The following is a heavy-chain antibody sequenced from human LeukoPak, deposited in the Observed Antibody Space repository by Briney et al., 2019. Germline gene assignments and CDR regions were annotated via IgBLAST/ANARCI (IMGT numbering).Heavy chain of an antibody. V-gene: IGHV3-23*01. CDR3: AKNPNYYDYGDY. D-gene: IGHD3-10*01. Sequence: GGSLRLSCAASGFTFSSYGMSWVRQAPVKGLEWVSAISGSGGSTYYADSVKGRFTISRDNSKNTLYLQMNSLRAEDTAVYYCAKNPNYYDYGDYWGQGTLVTVSS. CDR1: GFTFSSYG. CDR2: ISGSGGST. J-gene: IGHJ4*02.